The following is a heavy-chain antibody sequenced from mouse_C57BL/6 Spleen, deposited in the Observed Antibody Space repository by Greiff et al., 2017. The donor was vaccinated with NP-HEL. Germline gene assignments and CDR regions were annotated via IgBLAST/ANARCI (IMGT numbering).Heavy chain of an antibody. CDR3: ARVYDYDDDWFAY. Sequence: EVQRVESGPGLVKPSQSLSLTCSVTGYSITSGSYWNWIRQFPGNKLEWMGYISYDGSNKYNPSLKNRISITRDTSKNQFFLKLNAVTTEDTATYYGARVYDYDDDWFAYWGQGTLVTVSA. CDR1: GYSITSGSY. CDR2: ISYDGSN. V-gene: IGHV3-6*01. D-gene: IGHD2-4*01. J-gene: IGHJ3*01.